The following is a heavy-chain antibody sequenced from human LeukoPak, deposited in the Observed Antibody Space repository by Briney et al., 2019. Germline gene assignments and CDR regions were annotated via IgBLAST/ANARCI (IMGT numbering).Heavy chain of an antibody. J-gene: IGHJ5*02. CDR1: GGSISGYS. D-gene: IGHD6-19*01. Sequence: SETLSLTCTASGGSISGYSWSWIRQPPGKGLEWIAHIDYIGSTKYHPSRRSRGTISVDTSRNEPSLKLPSLTAADTAIYYCARRLYSSGYGDWFDPWGQGALVTVSS. V-gene: IGHV4-59*08. CDR3: ARRLYSSGYGDWFDP. CDR2: IDYIGST.